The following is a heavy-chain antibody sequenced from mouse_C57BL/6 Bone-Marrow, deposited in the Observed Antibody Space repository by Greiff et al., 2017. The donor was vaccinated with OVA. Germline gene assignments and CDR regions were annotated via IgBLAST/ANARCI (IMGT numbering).Heavy chain of an antibody. CDR2: ISSGGSYT. V-gene: IGHV5-6*01. CDR3: ARRAYYSNAKDY. J-gene: IGHJ4*01. CDR1: GFTFSSYG. Sequence: EVQVVESGGDLVKPGGSLKLSCAASGFTFSSYGMSWVRQTPDKRLEWVATISSGGSYTYYPDSVKGRFTISRDNAKNTLYLQMSRLESEDTAMYYSARRAYYSNAKDYWGQGNSVTVSS. D-gene: IGHD2-5*01.